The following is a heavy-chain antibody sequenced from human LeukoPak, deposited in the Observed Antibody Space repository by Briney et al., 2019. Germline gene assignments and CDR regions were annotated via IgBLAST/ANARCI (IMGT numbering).Heavy chain of an antibody. CDR3: AILRFLEWFDY. D-gene: IGHD3-3*01. CDR1: GFTFSSYS. J-gene: IGHJ4*02. V-gene: IGHV3-48*01. CDR2: ISSSSSSTI. Sequence: PGGSLRLSCAASGFTFSSYSMNWVRQAPGKGLEWVSYISSSSSSTIYYADSVKGRFTISRDNAKNSLYLQMNRLRAEDTAVYYCAILRFLEWFDYWGQGTLVTVSS.